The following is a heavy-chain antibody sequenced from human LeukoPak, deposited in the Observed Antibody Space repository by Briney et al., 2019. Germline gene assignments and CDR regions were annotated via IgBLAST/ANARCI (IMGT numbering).Heavy chain of an antibody. CDR1: GFTFSSYS. D-gene: IGHD3-22*01. J-gene: IGHJ4*02. V-gene: IGHV3-21*01. CDR3: VRVGDYFDSGGYQGFDY. Sequence: GGSLRLSCAASGFTFSSYSMNWVRQAPGKGLEWVSSISSSSYYIYYADSVKGRFTISRDNAKNSVYLQMNSLRDEDTAVYYCVRVGDYFDSGGYQGFDYWGQGTLVTVSS. CDR2: ISSSSYYI.